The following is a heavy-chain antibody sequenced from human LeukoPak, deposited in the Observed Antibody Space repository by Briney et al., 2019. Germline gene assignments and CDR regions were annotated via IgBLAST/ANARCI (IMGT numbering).Heavy chain of an antibody. J-gene: IGHJ5*02. D-gene: IGHD3-9*01. Sequence: GSSVKVSCKASGGTFSSYAISWVRQAPGQGLEWMGWINPNSGGTNYAQKFQGRVTMTRDTSISTAYMELSRLRSDDTAVYYCARVPLVSRWFDPWGQGTLVTVSS. CDR2: INPNSGGT. CDR3: ARVPLVSRWFDP. CDR1: GGTFSSYA. V-gene: IGHV1-2*02.